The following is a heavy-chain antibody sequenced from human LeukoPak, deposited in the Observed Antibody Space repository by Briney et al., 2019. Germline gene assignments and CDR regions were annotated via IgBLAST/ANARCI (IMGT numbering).Heavy chain of an antibody. CDR1: GYTFTTYD. Sequence: ASVKVSCKASGYTFTTYDMHWVRQAAGHRVEWMGLIDPDGGSTTYAKEFPDRVLMPRDMSTSTVFLEFSGLRSDDTAVYYCGSKDGEDFDHWGQGTPVTVAS. CDR2: IDPDGGST. CDR3: GSKDGEDFDH. J-gene: IGHJ4*02. D-gene: IGHD3-10*01. V-gene: IGHV1-46*01.